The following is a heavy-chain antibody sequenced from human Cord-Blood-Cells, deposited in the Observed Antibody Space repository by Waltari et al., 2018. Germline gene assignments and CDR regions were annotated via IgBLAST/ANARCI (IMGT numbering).Heavy chain of an antibody. CDR3: AKAPDYDFWSGYYTWFDP. CDR1: GFTFSSYA. D-gene: IGHD3-3*01. Sequence: EVQLVESGGGLVQPGGSLRLSCAASGFTFSSYAMSWVRQAPGKGMEWVSAISGSGGSTYYADAVKGRFTISRDNSKNTLYLQMNSLRAEDTAVYYCAKAPDYDFWSGYYTWFDPWGQGTLATVSS. CDR2: ISGSGGST. J-gene: IGHJ5*02. V-gene: IGHV3-23*04.